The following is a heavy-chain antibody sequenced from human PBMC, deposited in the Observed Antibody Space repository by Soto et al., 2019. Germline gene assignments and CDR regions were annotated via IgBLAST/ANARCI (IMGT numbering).Heavy chain of an antibody. J-gene: IGHJ4*02. D-gene: IGHD1-7*01. CDR3: ARSLYRGRYRTTYYIDY. Sequence: EVQLVESGGGLVKPGGSLRLSCAASRFTFSDFSMNWVRQAPGKGLEWVSSISSKSSYIYYADSVKGRFTISRDNADNSLYLQMNSLRAEDTAVYYCARSLYRGRYRTTYYIDYWGQGTLVTVSS. CDR2: ISSKSSYI. V-gene: IGHV3-21*01. CDR1: RFTFSDFS.